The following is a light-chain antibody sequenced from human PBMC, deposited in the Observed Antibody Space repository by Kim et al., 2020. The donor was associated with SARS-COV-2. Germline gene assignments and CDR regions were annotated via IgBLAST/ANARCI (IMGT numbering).Light chain of an antibody. CDR1: SSDIGLSDY. CDR2: DVS. V-gene: IGLV2-14*03. CDR3: ASYTSTYTWV. Sequence: QSALTQPASVSGSPGQSITISCTGTSSDIGLSDYVSWSQQHPGKAPKLMISDVSKRPSGVSDRFSGSTSGNTASLTISGLQAEDEADYYCASYTSTYTWVFGGGTQLTVL. J-gene: IGLJ3*02.